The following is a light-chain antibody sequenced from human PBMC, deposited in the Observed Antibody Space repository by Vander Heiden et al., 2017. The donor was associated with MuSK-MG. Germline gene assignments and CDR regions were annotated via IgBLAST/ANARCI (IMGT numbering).Light chain of an antibody. CDR2: GAS. V-gene: IGKV3-20*01. Sequence: EILFTQSPGTLSLSPGERATLSCRASQSVSSSYLAWYQQKPGQAPRLLIYGASSSATGIPDRFSGSGSGTDFTRTSIRLETEDIAVYYGQHDGKSHPFGQGTRVXMK. CDR3: QHDGKSHP. J-gene: IGKJ1*01. CDR1: QSVSSSY.